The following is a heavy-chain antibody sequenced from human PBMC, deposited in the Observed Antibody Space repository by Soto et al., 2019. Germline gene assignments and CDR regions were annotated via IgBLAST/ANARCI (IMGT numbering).Heavy chain of an antibody. Sequence: ASVKVSCKASGGTFSSYAISWVRQAPGQGLEWMGGIIPIFGTANYAQKFQGRVTITADKSTSTAYMELSSLRSEDTAVYYCAREGVATVTTASYYYGMDVWGQGTTVTVS. D-gene: IGHD4-17*01. CDR3: AREGVATVTTASYYYGMDV. CDR2: IIPIFGTA. V-gene: IGHV1-69*06. J-gene: IGHJ6*02. CDR1: GGTFSSYA.